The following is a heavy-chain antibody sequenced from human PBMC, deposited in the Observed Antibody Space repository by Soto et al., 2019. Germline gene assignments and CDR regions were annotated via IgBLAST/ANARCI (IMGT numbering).Heavy chain of an antibody. J-gene: IGHJ4*02. D-gene: IGHD3-10*01. CDR3: AREGVFLWFGDLSPTFDY. Sequence: ASVKVSCKASGYTFTSYAMHWVRQAPGQRLEWMGWINAGNGNTKYSQKFQGRVTITRDTSASTAYMELSSLRSEDTAVYYCAREGVFLWFGDLSPTFDYWGKGTLVPVSS. CDR2: INAGNGNT. V-gene: IGHV1-3*01. CDR1: GYTFTSYA.